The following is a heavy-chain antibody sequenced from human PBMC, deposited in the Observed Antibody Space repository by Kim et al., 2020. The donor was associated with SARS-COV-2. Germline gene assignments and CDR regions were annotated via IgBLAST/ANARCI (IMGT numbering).Heavy chain of an antibody. Sequence: GGSLRLSCGASGFMFSDYAMNWVRQAPGKGLEWVATITSGGVSSYFADSVKGRFALSRDSSRNTLYLELNGLRVEDTALYYCAKDRRILDYFDCTASFD. D-gene: IGHD3-9*01. CDR2: ITSGGVSS. V-gene: IGHV3-23*01. J-gene: IGHJ4*01. CDR1: GFMFSDYA. CDR3: AKDRRILDYFDCTASFD.